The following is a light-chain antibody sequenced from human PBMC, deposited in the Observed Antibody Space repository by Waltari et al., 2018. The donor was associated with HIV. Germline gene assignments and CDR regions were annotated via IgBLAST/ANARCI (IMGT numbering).Light chain of an antibody. CDR2: WAS. CDR1: QSVLFSSFSSNNKNY. J-gene: IGKJ4*01. V-gene: IGKV4-1*01. Sequence: DIVMTQSPDSLAVSLGERATINCKSSQSVLFSSFSSNNKNYLAWYQQKPGLPPKLLFYWASTRESGVSDRFSGSGSGTDFTLTINSLRAEDVAVYYCQQYYSSPLTFGGGTKVEIK. CDR3: QQYYSSPLT.